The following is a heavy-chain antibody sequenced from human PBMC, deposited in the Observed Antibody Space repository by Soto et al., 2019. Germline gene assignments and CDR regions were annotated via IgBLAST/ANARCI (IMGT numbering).Heavy chain of an antibody. D-gene: IGHD3-22*01. V-gene: IGHV1-69*13. Sequence: SVKVSCKASGGTFSSYAISWVRQAPGQGLEWMGGIIPIFCTANYAQKFQGRVTITADESTGKDYMELCSVRSEDTAVYYCASRTSGYYYWFGYWGQGTLVTVSS. CDR1: GGTFSSYA. CDR3: ASRTSGYYYWFGY. J-gene: IGHJ5*01. CDR2: IIPIFCTA.